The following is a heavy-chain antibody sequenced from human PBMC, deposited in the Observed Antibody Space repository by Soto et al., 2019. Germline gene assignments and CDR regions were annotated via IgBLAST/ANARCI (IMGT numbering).Heavy chain of an antibody. CDR1: GFTFSDYY. J-gene: IGHJ4*02. CDR2: ISSSSSYT. CDR3: ATVRYYYDSSGYYHYYFDY. D-gene: IGHD3-22*01. V-gene: IGHV3-11*06. Sequence: GGSLRLSCAASGFTFSDYYMSWIRQAPGKGLEWVSYISSSSSYTNYADSVKGRFTISRDNAKNSLYLQMNSLRAEDTAVYYCATVRYYYDSSGYYHYYFDYWGQGTLVTVSS.